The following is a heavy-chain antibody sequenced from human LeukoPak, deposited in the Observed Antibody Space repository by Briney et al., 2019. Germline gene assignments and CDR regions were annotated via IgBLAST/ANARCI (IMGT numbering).Heavy chain of an antibody. CDR2: IYYSGST. D-gene: IGHD6-19*01. CDR1: GGSISSSSSY. J-gene: IGHJ4*02. V-gene: IGHV4-39*07. Sequence: SETLSLTCTVSGGSISSSSSYWGWIRQPPGKGLEWIGSIYYSGSTYYNPSLKSRVTISVDTSKNQSSLKLSSVTAADTAVYYCARTDHIAVAGGGRVGYWGQGTLVSVSS. CDR3: ARTDHIAVAGGGRVGY.